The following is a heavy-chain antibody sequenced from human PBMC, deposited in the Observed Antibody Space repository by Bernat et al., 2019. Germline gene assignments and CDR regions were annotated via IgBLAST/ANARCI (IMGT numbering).Heavy chain of an antibody. D-gene: IGHD2-15*01. CDR2: ISAGGTT. Sequence: EVQLLESGGGLVQPGGSLRLSCAASGFTFSSYAMSWLRQAPGKGLHWVSSISAGGTTYYADSVKGRFTISRDNSKTTLYLQMNSLRAEDTAVYYCAKEGAAAQVEYFQSWGQGTLDIVSS. V-gene: IGHV3-23*01. J-gene: IGHJ1*01. CDR3: AKEGAAAQVEYFQS. CDR1: GFTFSSYA.